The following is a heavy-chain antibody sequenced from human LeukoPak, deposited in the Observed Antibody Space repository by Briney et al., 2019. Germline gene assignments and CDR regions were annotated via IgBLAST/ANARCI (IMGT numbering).Heavy chain of an antibody. CDR1: GGSFSGYY. V-gene: IGHV4-34*01. CDR3: ARSYSSGWYTGGGEYFQH. CDR2: INHSGST. J-gene: IGHJ1*01. D-gene: IGHD6-19*01. Sequence: SSETLSLTCAVYGGSFSGYYWSWIRQPPGKGLEWIGEINHSGSTNYNPSLKSRVTISVDTSKNQFSLKLSSVTAADTAVYYCARSYSSGWYTGGGEYFQHWGQGTLVTVSS.